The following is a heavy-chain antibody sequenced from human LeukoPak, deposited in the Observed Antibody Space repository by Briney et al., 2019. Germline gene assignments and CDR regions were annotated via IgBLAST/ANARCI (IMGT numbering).Heavy chain of an antibody. D-gene: IGHD4-17*01. Sequence: GGSLRLSCAASGFTFSSYVMHWVRQAPGKGLEWVAVISYDGSNKYYADSVKGRFTISRDNSKNTLYLQMNSLRAEDTAVYYCARGGDSSTPYYYYYYGMDVWGQGTTVTVSS. J-gene: IGHJ6*02. V-gene: IGHV3-30-3*01. CDR1: GFTFSSYV. CDR2: ISYDGSNK. CDR3: ARGGDSSTPYYYYYYGMDV.